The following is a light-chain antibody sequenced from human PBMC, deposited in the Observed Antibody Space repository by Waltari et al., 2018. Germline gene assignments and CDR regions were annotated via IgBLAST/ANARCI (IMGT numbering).Light chain of an antibody. CDR3: SLYMGSGIWV. J-gene: IGLJ3*02. V-gene: IGLV8-61*01. CDR1: SRSPSTPSY. Sequence: QTVVTQEPSLSVSPGGTVPPTCSLSSRSPSTPSYANWYQQTPGQAPRTLVYKGNSRSSGVPDRFSGSILGNKAALTITGAQADDECDYYCSLYMGSGIWVFGGGTKLTVL. CDR2: KGN.